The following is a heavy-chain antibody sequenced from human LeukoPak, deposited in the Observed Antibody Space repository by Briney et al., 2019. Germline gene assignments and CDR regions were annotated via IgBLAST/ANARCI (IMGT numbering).Heavy chain of an antibody. CDR2: ISGSGGST. V-gene: IGHV3-23*01. D-gene: IGHD1-7*01. Sequence: PGGSLRLSCAASGFTFSSYSMSWVRQAPGKGLEWVSAISGSGGSTYYADSVKGRFTISRDNSKNTLYLQMNSLRAEDTAVYYCAKDYTSDWNYDYFDYWGQGTLVTVSS. CDR3: AKDYTSDWNYDYFDY. J-gene: IGHJ4*02. CDR1: GFTFSSYS.